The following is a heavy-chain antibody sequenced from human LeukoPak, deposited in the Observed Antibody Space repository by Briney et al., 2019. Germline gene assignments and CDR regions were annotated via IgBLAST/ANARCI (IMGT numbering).Heavy chain of an antibody. Sequence: GGSLRLSCAASGLTFDDYGMSWVRQAPGKGLEWVSGINWNGGSTGHADSVKGRFTISRDNAKNSLYLQMNSLRAEDTALYYCARSHRRWELLDYWGQGTLVTVSS. D-gene: IGHD1-26*01. V-gene: IGHV3-20*04. J-gene: IGHJ4*02. CDR1: GLTFDDYG. CDR2: INWNGGST. CDR3: ARSHRRWELLDY.